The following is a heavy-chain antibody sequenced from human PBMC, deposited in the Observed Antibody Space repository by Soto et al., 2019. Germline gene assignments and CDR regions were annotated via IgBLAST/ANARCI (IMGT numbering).Heavy chain of an antibody. Sequence: SETLSLTCTVSGGSVNSDSHNWIWIRQPPGKGLEWIGYIYYTGSTNYNPSLKSRVTISLDTSRNQFSLKLSSVTAADTAVFYCAREYANSPEAFDFWGQGALVTVSS. V-gene: IGHV4-61*01. CDR3: AREYANSPEAFDF. D-gene: IGHD2-2*01. CDR1: GGSVNSDSHN. CDR2: IYYTGST. J-gene: IGHJ4*02.